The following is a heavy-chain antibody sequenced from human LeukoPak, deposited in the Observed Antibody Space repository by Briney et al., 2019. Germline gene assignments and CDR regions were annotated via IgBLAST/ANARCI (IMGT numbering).Heavy chain of an antibody. CDR3: ARRSRGPREFDY. D-gene: IGHD2-15*01. Sequence: SETLSLTCAVYGGSFSGYYWSWIRQPPGKGLEWIGEINHSGSTNYNPSLKSRVTISVDTSKNQFSLKLSSVTAADTAVYYCARRSRGPREFDYWGQGTLVTVSS. V-gene: IGHV4-34*01. CDR1: GGSFSGYY. J-gene: IGHJ4*02. CDR2: INHSGST.